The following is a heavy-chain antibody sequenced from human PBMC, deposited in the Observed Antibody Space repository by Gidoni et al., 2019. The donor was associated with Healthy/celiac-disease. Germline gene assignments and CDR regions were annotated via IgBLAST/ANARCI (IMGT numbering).Heavy chain of an antibody. Sequence: QVQLVESGGGVVQPGRSLRLSCAASGFTFSSYGMHWVRQAPGKGLEGVAVIWYDGSNKYYADSVKGRFTISRDNSKNTLYLQMNSLRAEDTAVYYCARDMTTVTTSDYWGQGTLVTVSS. J-gene: IGHJ4*02. CDR3: ARDMTTVTTSDY. CDR1: GFTFSSYG. CDR2: IWYDGSNK. V-gene: IGHV3-33*01. D-gene: IGHD4-17*01.